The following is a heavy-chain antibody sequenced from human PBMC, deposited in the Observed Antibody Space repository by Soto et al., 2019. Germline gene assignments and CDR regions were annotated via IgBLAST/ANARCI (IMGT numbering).Heavy chain of an antibody. D-gene: IGHD3-9*01. CDR2: ISGSGDVI. CDR3: ANAIRFLDMALDN. CDR1: GFTFSSYA. Sequence: EVHLLEYGGNLVQPGGSLRLSCAASGFTFSSYAMSWVRQAPGKGPEWVSSISGSGDVIPYADSVKGRFTISRDNSKNTLWLQMNSLRAEDKAVYYCANAIRFLDMALDNWGQGSLGTVYS. J-gene: IGHJ4*02. V-gene: IGHV3-23*01.